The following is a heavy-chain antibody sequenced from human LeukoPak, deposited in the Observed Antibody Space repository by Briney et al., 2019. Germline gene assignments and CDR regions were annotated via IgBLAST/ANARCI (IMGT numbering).Heavy chain of an antibody. CDR3: TTTGDYSSSSGDY. D-gene: IGHD6-6*01. J-gene: IGHJ4*02. V-gene: IGHV3-15*07. CDR1: GFTFSNAW. CDR2: IKSKTDGGTT. Sequence: GSLRLSCGASGFTFSNAWMKWVRPAPGEGLEWGGRIKSKTDGGTTDYAAPVKGRFTISRDDSKNTLYLQMNSLKTEDTAVYYCTTTGDYSSSSGDYWGQGTLVTVSS.